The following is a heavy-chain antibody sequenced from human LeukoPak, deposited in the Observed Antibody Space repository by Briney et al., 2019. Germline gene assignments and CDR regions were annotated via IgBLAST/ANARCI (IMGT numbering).Heavy chain of an antibody. CDR2: IYSSGST. CDR1: GGSISSGGYY. Sequence: SQTLSLTCTVSGGSISSGGYYWSWIRQHPGKGLEWIGYIYSSGSTYYNPSLKSRVTISLDTSKNQFSLKLSSVTAADTAVYYCARGIPLSRFDNWSQGTLVTVSS. V-gene: IGHV4-31*03. J-gene: IGHJ4*02. CDR3: ARGIPLSRFDN. D-gene: IGHD5-18*01.